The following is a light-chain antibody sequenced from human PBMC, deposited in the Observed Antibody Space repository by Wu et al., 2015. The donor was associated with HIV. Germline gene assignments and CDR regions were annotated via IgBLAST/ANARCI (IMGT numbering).Light chain of an antibody. V-gene: IGKV1-9*01. CDR3: QQLSSNPLT. Sequence: DIQLTQSPSSLSASLGDRVTLTCRASQGISSYLAWYQQKPGKAPKLLIYGASTMYTGDPSRFSGSGSGTEFSLTISGLQSEDFATYYCQQLSSNPLTFGGGTKVGAQT. CDR2: GAS. CDR1: QGISSY. J-gene: IGKJ4*01.